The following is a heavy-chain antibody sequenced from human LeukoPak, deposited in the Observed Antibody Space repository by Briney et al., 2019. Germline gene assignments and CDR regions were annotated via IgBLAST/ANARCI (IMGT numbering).Heavy chain of an antibody. CDR2: IYWDDDK. CDR3: AHRLRYCSSTSCNYYFDY. D-gene: IGHD2-2*01. V-gene: IGHV2-5*02. CDR1: GFSLSTSGVG. Sequence: SGPTLVNPTQTLTLTCTFSGFSLSTSGVGVGWIRQPPGKALEWLALIYWDDDKRYSPSLKSRLTITKDTSKNQVVLTMTNMDPVDTATYYCAHRLRYCSSTSCNYYFDYWGQGTLVTVSS. J-gene: IGHJ4*02.